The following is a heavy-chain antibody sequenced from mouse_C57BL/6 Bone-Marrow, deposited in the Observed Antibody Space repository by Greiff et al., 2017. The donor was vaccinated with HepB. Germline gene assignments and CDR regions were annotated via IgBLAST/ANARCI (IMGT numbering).Heavy chain of an antibody. Sequence: QVQLQQSGAELARPGASVKLSCKASGYTFTSYGISWVKQRTGQGLEWIGEIYPRSGNTYYNEKFKGKATLTADKSSSPAYMELRSLTSEDSAVYFCARDYYGSSYAWFAYWGQGTLVTVSA. CDR3: ARDYYGSSYAWFAY. J-gene: IGHJ3*01. CDR2: IYPRSGNT. D-gene: IGHD1-1*01. V-gene: IGHV1-81*01. CDR1: GYTFTSYG.